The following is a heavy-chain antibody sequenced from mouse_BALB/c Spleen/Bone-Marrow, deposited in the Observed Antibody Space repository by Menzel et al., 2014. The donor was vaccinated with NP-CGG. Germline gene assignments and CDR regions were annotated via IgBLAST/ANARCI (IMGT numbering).Heavy chain of an antibody. V-gene: IGHV1S130*01. D-gene: IGHD2-14*01. CDR3: ARHYRYAYYFDY. CDR1: GYTFTSSW. Sequence: VKLMESWSVLVRPGASVKLSCKASGYTFTSSWMHWAKQRPGQGLGWIGEIHPNSGNTNYNEKFKGKATLTVGTSSSTAYVDLRSLTSEDSAVYYCARHYRYAYYFDYWGQGTTLTVSS. J-gene: IGHJ2*01. CDR2: IHPNSGNT.